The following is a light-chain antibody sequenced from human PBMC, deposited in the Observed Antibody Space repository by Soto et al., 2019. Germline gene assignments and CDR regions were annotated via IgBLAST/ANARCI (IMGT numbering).Light chain of an antibody. J-gene: IGKJ5*01. CDR2: GAS. CDR1: QSFYNNY. Sequence: EIVLTQSPGTLSLSPGERATLSCRASQSFYNNYIAWYQQKPGQAPRTVIYGASNRATGIPDRFSGSGSGTDFTLTISRLEPEDFAVYYCHHYGGSPITFGQGTRLEIK. CDR3: HHYGGSPIT. V-gene: IGKV3-20*01.